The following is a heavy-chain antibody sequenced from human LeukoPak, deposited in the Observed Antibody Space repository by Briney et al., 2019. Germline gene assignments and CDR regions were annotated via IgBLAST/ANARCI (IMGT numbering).Heavy chain of an antibody. CDR3: ARVSRNTMVRGVHEPPYYYYYMDV. CDR2: IYHSGST. Sequence: SETLSLTCIVSGYSISSAYYWGWIRQPPGRGLEWIGNIYHSGSTYYNPSLKSRVTISVDTSKNQFSLKLSSVTAADTAVYYCARVSRNTMVRGVHEPPYYYYYMDVWGKGTTVTVSS. J-gene: IGHJ6*03. V-gene: IGHV4-38-2*02. CDR1: GYSISSAYY. D-gene: IGHD3-10*01.